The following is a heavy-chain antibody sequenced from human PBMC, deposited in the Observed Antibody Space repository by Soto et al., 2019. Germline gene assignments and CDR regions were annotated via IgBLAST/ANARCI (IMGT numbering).Heavy chain of an antibody. D-gene: IGHD3-10*01. J-gene: IGHJ4*02. CDR3: ERGGRAYGSGSYFWSFDY. Sequence: QVQLQQWGAGLLKPSETLSLTCAVYGGSFSGYYWSGIRQPPGKGLEWIGEINHSGSTHYNPSLKSGVTISVDTSKYQFSLKLSYGTAADTAVYYCERGGRAYGSGSYFWSFDYWGQGTLVTVSS. V-gene: IGHV4-34*01. CDR2: INHSGST. CDR1: GGSFSGYY.